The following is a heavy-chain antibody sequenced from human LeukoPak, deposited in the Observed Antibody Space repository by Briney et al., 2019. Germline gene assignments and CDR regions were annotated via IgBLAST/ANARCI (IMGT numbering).Heavy chain of an antibody. CDR1: GFTFSSYV. CDR2: ISYDGSNK. Sequence: GGSLRLSCAASGFTFSSYVMHWVRQAPGKGLEWVAVISYDGSNKYYADSVKGRFTISRDNSKNTLYLQMNSLRAEDTAVYYCAKDVRLYYGTAGTVDYWGQGTLVTVSS. J-gene: IGHJ4*02. V-gene: IGHV3-30*18. D-gene: IGHD3-10*01. CDR3: AKDVRLYYGTAGTVDY.